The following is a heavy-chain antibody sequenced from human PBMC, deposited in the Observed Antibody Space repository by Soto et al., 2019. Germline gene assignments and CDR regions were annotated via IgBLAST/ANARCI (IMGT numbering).Heavy chain of an antibody. J-gene: IGHJ4*02. CDR3: ARGAIAAAGTYFDY. Sequence: SETLSLTCAVYGGSFSGYYWSWIRQPPGKGLKWIGEINHSGSTNYNPSLKSRVTISVDTSKNQFSLKLSSVTAADTAVYYCARGAIAAAGTYFDYWGQGTLVTVSS. V-gene: IGHV4-34*01. CDR2: INHSGST. CDR1: GGSFSGYY. D-gene: IGHD6-13*01.